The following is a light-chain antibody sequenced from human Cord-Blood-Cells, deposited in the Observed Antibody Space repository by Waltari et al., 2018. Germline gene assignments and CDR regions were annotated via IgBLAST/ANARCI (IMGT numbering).Light chain of an antibody. CDR1: QSLLHSNGYNY. CDR3: MQALQTPWT. CDR2: LGS. Sequence: DIVMTQSPLSLPVTPGEPASISCRSSQSLLHSNGYNYLDWYLQKPGQSPQLLIYLGSNRASWVHDRFSGSGSDTDFTLKISRVEAEDVGVYYCMQALQTPWTFGQGTKVEIK. J-gene: IGKJ1*01. V-gene: IGKV2-28*01.